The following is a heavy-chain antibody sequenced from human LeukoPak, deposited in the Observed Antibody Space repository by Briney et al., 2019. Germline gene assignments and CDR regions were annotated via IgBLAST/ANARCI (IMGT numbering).Heavy chain of an antibody. V-gene: IGHV3-7*01. D-gene: IGHD5-24*01. J-gene: IGHJ3*02. CDR2: IKKDGSEK. CDR1: GFTFSSYW. Sequence: GGSLRLSCAASGFTFSSYWMSWVRQAPGKGLEWVANIKKDGSEKYYVDSVKGRFTISRDNAKNSLYLQMNSLRAEDTAVYYCARVEMATIFAFDIWGQGTMVTVSS. CDR3: ARVEMATIFAFDI.